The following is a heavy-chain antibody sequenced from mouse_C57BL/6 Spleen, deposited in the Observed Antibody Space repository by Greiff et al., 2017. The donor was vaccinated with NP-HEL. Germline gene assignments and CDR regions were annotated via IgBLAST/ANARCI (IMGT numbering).Heavy chain of an antibody. CDR2: ISDGGSYT. V-gene: IGHV5-4*01. CDR1: GFTFSSYA. Sequence: DVMLVESGGGLVKPGGSLKLSCAASGFTFSSYAMSWVRQTPEKRLEWVATISDGGSYTYYPANVKGRFTISRDNAKNNLYLQMSHLKSEDTAMYYCAREASFYAMDYWGQGTSVTVSS. CDR3: AREASFYAMDY. J-gene: IGHJ4*01.